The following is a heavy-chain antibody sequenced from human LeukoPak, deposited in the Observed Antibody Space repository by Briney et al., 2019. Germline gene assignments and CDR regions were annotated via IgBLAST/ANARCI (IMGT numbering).Heavy chain of an antibody. V-gene: IGHV3-23*01. CDR1: GFTFSSYA. J-gene: IGHJ4*02. CDR2: ISGSGGST. D-gene: IGHD3-10*01. CDR3: ARGGTRSELNFDY. Sequence: GGSLRLSCAASGFTFSSYAMSWVRQAPGKGLEWVSAISGSGGSTYYADSVKGRFTISRDNSKNTLYLQMNSLRAEDTAVYYCARGGTRSELNFDYWGQGTLVTASS.